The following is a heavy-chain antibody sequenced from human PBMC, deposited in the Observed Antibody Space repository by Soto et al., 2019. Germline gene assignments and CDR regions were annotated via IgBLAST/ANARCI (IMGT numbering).Heavy chain of an antibody. J-gene: IGHJ4*02. CDR3: ASSGMVRGVKIPSIDY. V-gene: IGHV1-3*01. CDR1: GYTFTSYA. CDR2: INAGNGNT. Sequence: QVQLVQSGAEVKKPGASVKVSCKASGYTFTSYAMHWVRQAPGQSLEWMGWINAGNGNTKYSQKFQGRVTITRDTSASTADMELSSLRSEDTTVYYCASSGMVRGVKIPSIDYCGQGTLVTVSS. D-gene: IGHD3-10*01.